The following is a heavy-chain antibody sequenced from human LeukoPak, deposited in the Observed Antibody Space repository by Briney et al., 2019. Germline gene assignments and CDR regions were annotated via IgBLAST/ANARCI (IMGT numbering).Heavy chain of an antibody. V-gene: IGHV1-2*02. CDR2: INPNSGGT. CDR1: GYTFTGHY. Sequence: ASVKVSCKASGYTFTGHYMHWVRQAPGQGLEWMGWINPNSGGTNYAQKFQGRVTMTRDTSISTAYMELSRLRSDDTAVYYCARDKDDGDALFDYWGQGTLVTVSS. D-gene: IGHD4-17*01. CDR3: ARDKDDGDALFDY. J-gene: IGHJ4*02.